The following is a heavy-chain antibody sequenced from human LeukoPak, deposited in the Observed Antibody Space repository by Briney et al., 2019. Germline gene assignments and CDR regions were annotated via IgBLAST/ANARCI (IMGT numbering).Heavy chain of an antibody. CDR1: GFTFSSYG. J-gene: IGHJ4*02. Sequence: GGSLRLSCAASGFTFSSYGMHWVRQAPGKGLEWVAVIWYDGSNKYYADSVKGRFTISRDNSKNALYLQMNSLRAEDTAVYYCARERAENSYSSSWDAFDYWGQGTLVTVSS. D-gene: IGHD6-13*01. V-gene: IGHV3-33*01. CDR2: IWYDGSNK. CDR3: ARERAENSYSSSWDAFDY.